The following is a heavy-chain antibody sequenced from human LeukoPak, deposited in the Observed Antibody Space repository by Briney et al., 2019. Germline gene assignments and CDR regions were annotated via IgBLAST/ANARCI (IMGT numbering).Heavy chain of an antibody. D-gene: IGHD4-11*01. CDR3: ARITTGWFDH. J-gene: IGHJ5*02. V-gene: IGHV3-33*08. CDR2: IWYDGSNK. Sequence: GGSLRLSCVASGFAFSDYDMHWVRQAPGKGLEWVAVIWYDGSNKYYADSVKGRFTISRDNSKNTVDLQMNSLRAEDTAVYYCARITTGWFDHWGQGILVTVSS. CDR1: GFAFSDYD.